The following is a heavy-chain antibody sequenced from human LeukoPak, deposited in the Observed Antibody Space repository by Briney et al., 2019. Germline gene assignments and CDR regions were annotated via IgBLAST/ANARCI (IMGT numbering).Heavy chain of an antibody. CDR2: IRYDGSNK. V-gene: IGHV3-30*02. J-gene: IGHJ4*02. Sequence: SGGSLRLSCAASGFTFSSYGMHWVRQAPGKGLEWVAFIRYDGSNKYYADSVKGRFTISRDNSKNTLYLQMKSLRAEDTAVYYCAFPGGCGWSFDYWGRGTLVTVCS. D-gene: IGHD6-19*01. CDR3: AFPGGCGWSFDY. CDR1: GFTFSSYG.